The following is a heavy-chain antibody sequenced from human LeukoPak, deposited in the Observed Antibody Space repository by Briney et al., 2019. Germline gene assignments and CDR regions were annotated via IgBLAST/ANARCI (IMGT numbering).Heavy chain of an antibody. Sequence: SETLSLTCTVSGGSISSSSYYWGWIRQPPGKGLEWIGSIYYSGSTYYNPSLKSRVTISVDTSKNQFSLKLSSVTAADTAVYYCASEYRPGYRGGFDPWGQGTLVTVSS. CDR3: ASEYRPGYRGGFDP. CDR1: GGSISSSSYY. D-gene: IGHD5-12*01. CDR2: IYYSGST. J-gene: IGHJ5*02. V-gene: IGHV4-39*07.